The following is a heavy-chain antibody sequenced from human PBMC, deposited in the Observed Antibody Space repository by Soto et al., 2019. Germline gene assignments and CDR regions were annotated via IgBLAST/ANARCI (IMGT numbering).Heavy chain of an antibody. Sequence: GGSLRLSCAASGFTFSNAWMSWVRQAPGKGLEWVGRIKSKTDGGSPDYAAPVQGRFTISRDDSKNTLYLQMNSLKTEDTAVYYCTTSSLLVIGYWGQGTLVTVSS. V-gene: IGHV3-15*01. J-gene: IGHJ4*02. D-gene: IGHD2-15*01. CDR2: IKSKTDGGSP. CDR3: TTSSLLVIGY. CDR1: GFTFSNAW.